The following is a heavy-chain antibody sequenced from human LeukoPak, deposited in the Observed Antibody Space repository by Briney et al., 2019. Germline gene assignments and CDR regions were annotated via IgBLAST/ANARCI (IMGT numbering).Heavy chain of an antibody. J-gene: IGHJ4*02. V-gene: IGHV1-3*03. D-gene: IGHD2-15*01. CDR2: INGDNGNT. CDR3: ARGGPNSGGWTLDH. CDR1: GYTFSSYA. Sequence: ASVKVSCKTSGYTFSSYAMHWVRQAPGQRLEWMGCINGDNGNTQYSQKFQGRVTFTRDTSASTAYMELSSLTSEDMAVFYCARGGPNSGGWTLDHWGQGTLVSVSS.